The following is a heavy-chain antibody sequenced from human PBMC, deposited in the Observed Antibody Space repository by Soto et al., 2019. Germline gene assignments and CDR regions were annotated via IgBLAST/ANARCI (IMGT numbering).Heavy chain of an antibody. CDR2: IYPGDSDT. V-gene: IGHV5-51*01. CDR3: ASLYYYDSSGYSQDAFDI. Sequence: GESLKISCKGSGYSFTSYWIGWVRQMPGKGLEWMGIIYPGDSDTRYSPSFQGKVTISADKSISTAYLQWSSLEASDTAMYYCASLYYYDSSGYSQDAFDIWGQGTMVTVSS. CDR1: GYSFTSYW. J-gene: IGHJ3*02. D-gene: IGHD3-22*01.